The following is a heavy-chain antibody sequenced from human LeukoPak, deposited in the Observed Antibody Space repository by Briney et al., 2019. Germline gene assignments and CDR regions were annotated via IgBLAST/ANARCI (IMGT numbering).Heavy chain of an antibody. CDR3: ARSPGTGNYFDY. Sequence: SETLSLTCAVSGGSISNYYWSWIRQPPGKGLEWVGYIYYSGSTNYNPSLRSRVTMSVDTSKNQFSLKLSSVTAADTAVYYCARSPGTGNYFDYWGQGNLVTVSS. CDR1: GGSISNYY. J-gene: IGHJ4*02. V-gene: IGHV4-59*08. D-gene: IGHD3-10*01. CDR2: IYYSGST.